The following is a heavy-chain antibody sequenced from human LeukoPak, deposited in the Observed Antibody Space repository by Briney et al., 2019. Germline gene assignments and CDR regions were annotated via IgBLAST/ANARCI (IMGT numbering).Heavy chain of an antibody. Sequence: ASVKVSCKASGYTFTSYGISWVRQAPGQGLEWMGWISAYNGNANYAQKLQGRVTMTTDTSTSTAYMELRSLRSDDTAVYYCARGPEGYYYYYMDVWGKGTTVTVSS. J-gene: IGHJ6*03. CDR1: GYTFTSYG. CDR2: ISAYNGNA. V-gene: IGHV1-18*01. CDR3: ARGPEGYYYYYMDV.